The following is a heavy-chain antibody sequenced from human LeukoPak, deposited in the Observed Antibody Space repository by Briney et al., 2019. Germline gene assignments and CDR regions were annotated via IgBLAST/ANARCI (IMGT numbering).Heavy chain of an antibody. CDR3: ARGYQGSGRFDY. Sequence: GGSLRLSCAVSGFTVSSNYMSWVRQAPGKGLEWVSVIYSGGSTYYTDSVKGRFTISRDNSKNKLYLQMNSLRAEDTAVYYCARGYQGSGRFDYWGQGTLVTVSS. CDR2: IYSGGST. V-gene: IGHV3-53*01. CDR1: GFTVSSNY. J-gene: IGHJ4*02. D-gene: IGHD2-15*01.